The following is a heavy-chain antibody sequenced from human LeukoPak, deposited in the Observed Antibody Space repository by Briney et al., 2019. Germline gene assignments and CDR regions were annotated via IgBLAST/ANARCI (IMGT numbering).Heavy chain of an antibody. CDR3: ARDSGYYYDSSGYYGYDFDAFDI. CDR2: ISSSGSTI. D-gene: IGHD3-22*01. CDR1: GFTFSDYY. Sequence: AGGSLRLSCAASGFTFSDYYMSWIRQAPGKGLEWVSYISSSGSTIYYADSVKGRFTISRDNAKNSLYLQMNSLRAEDTAVYYCARDSGYYYDSSGYYGYDFDAFDIWGQGTMVTVSS. V-gene: IGHV3-11*01. J-gene: IGHJ3*02.